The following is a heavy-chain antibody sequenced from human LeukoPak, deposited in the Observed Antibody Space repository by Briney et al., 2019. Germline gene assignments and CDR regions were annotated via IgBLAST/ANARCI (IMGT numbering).Heavy chain of an antibody. CDR1: GYTFTDYY. D-gene: IGHD4-17*01. V-gene: IGHV1-69-2*01. CDR2: VDPEDGET. Sequence: GASVKVSCKASGYTFTDYYMQWVQQAPGKGLEWMGRVDPEDGETIYAEKFQGRVTITADTSTDTAYMELSSLRSEDTAVYYCATVKVSEDYGHYDAFDIWGQGTMVTVSS. CDR3: ATVKVSEDYGHYDAFDI. J-gene: IGHJ3*02.